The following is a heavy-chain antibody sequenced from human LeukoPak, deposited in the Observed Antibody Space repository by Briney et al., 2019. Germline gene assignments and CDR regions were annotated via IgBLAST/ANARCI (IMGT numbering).Heavy chain of an antibody. J-gene: IGHJ4*02. V-gene: IGHV3-48*03. CDR1: GFTFSSYE. CDR3: ARDLFDY. Sequence: PGGSLRLSCVVSGFTFSSYEMNWVRQAPGKGLEWVSYISSGGSIIYYADSAKGRFTISRDNAKNSLYLQVNSLRAEDTAVYYCARDLFDYWGQGTLVTVSS. CDR2: ISSGGSII.